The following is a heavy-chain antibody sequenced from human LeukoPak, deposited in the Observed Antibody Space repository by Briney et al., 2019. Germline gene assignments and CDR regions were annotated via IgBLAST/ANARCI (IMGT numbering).Heavy chain of an antibody. J-gene: IGHJ3*02. D-gene: IGHD3-16*01. CDR2: IYYSGST. CDR3: ARVIRFHDAFDI. V-gene: IGHV4-39*01. CDR1: GGSISSYY. Sequence: SETLSLTCTVSGGSISSYYWGWIRQPPGKGLEWIGSIYYSGSTYYNPSLKSRVTISVDTSKNQFSLKLSSVTAADTAVYYCARVIRFHDAFDIWGQGTMVTVSS.